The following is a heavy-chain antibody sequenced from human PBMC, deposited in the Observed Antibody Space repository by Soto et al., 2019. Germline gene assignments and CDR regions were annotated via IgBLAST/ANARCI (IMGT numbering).Heavy chain of an antibody. D-gene: IGHD3-3*02. V-gene: IGHV1-69*13. CDR2: IIPIFGTA. CDR1: GGTFSTYA. CDR3: AREHFWSGYYRGDLDPNYYVMDV. J-gene: IGHJ6*02. Sequence: ASVQVSCKASGGTFSTYAISWVRQAPGQGLEWMGGIIPIFGTANYAQKFQGRVTITADESTSTAYMELSSLRSEDTAVYYCAREHFWSGYYRGDLDPNYYVMDVWGQGTTVTVSS.